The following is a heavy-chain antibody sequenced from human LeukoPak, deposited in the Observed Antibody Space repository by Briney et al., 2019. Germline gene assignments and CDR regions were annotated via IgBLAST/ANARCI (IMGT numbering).Heavy chain of an antibody. Sequence: ASVKVSCKASGYTFTSYDINWVRQATGQGLEWMGWMNPNSGNTGYAQKFQGRVTMTRNTSISTAYMELSSLRSEDTAVYYCARAEGGGSYYDLGYYYYMDVWGKGTTVTVSS. CDR1: GYTFTSYD. D-gene: IGHD1-26*01. CDR2: MNPNSGNT. J-gene: IGHJ6*03. CDR3: ARAEGGGSYYDLGYYYYMDV. V-gene: IGHV1-8*01.